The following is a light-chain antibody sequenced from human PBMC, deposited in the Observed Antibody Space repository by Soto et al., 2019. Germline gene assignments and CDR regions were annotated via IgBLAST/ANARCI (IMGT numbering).Light chain of an antibody. Sequence: QSVLAQPPSASGTPGQRVTISCSGSTSNVGSNLASWYQQLPGSAPKLLIYNDYERPSGFPDRFSSSKSGTSASLGISGRRAEDEADYFCAGWDDSLSVVVFGGGTKLTVL. CDR1: TSNVGSNL. CDR2: NDY. J-gene: IGLJ2*01. CDR3: AGWDDSLSVVV. V-gene: IGLV1-47*02.